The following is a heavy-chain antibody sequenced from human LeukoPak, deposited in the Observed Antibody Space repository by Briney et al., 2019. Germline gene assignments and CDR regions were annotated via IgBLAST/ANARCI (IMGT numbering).Heavy chain of an antibody. CDR1: GFTFSNAW. V-gene: IGHV3-15*01. Sequence: PGGSLRLSCAASGFTFSNAWMSWVRQAPGKGLEWVGRIKSKTDGGTTDYAAPVKGRFTISRDDSKNTPYLQMNSLKTEDTAVYYCTTESFRTYYYDSSGLYWGQGTLVTVSS. D-gene: IGHD3-22*01. CDR3: TTESFRTYYYDSSGLY. CDR2: IKSKTDGGTT. J-gene: IGHJ4*02.